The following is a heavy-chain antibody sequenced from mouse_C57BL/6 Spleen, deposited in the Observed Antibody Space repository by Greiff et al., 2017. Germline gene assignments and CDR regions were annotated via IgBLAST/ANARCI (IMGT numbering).Heavy chain of an antibody. Sequence: VQLQQSGAELVKPGASVKLSCTASGFNIKDYYMHWVKQRTEQGLERIGRLDPEVGETKSAPKFQGKATITADKSSNTAYLQLSSLTSEDTAVYYCARGITTVVAPLFDYWGQGTTLTVSS. V-gene: IGHV14-2*01. CDR2: LDPEVGET. J-gene: IGHJ2*01. CDR3: ARGITTVVAPLFDY. D-gene: IGHD1-1*01. CDR1: GFNIKDYY.